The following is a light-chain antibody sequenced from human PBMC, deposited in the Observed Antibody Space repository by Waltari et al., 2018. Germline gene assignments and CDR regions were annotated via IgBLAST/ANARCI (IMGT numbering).Light chain of an antibody. CDR1: QSVLYSSNNKNY. Sequence: DIVMTQSPDSLAVSLGARAPSNCKPSQSVLYSSNNKNYLAWYQQKPGQPPKLLIYWASTRESGVPDRFSGSGSGTDFTLTISSLQAEDVAVYYCQQYYSTPRTFGQGTKLEIK. V-gene: IGKV4-1*01. J-gene: IGKJ2*02. CDR3: QQYYSTPRT. CDR2: WAS.